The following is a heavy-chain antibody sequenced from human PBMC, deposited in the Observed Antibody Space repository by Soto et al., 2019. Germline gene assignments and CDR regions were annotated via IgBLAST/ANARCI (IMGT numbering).Heavy chain of an antibody. V-gene: IGHV3-33*01. Sequence: QVQLVESGGGVVQPGRSLRLSCAASGFTFSSYGMHWVRQAPGKGLEWVAVIWYDGSNKYYADSVKGRFTISRDNSKNTLYLQMNSLRAEDTAVYYCARGGSGSYPRHYFAYWGQGTLVTVSS. D-gene: IGHD3-10*01. J-gene: IGHJ4*02. CDR3: ARGGSGSYPRHYFAY. CDR1: GFTFSSYG. CDR2: IWYDGSNK.